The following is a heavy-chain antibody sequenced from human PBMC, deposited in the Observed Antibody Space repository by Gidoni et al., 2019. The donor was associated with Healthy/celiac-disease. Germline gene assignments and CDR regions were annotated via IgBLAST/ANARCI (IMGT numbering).Heavy chain of an antibody. Sequence: EVQLVESGGGLVKPGGSLRLSCAASGFTFSSYSMNWVRQAPGKGLEWVSSISSRSSYIYYADSVKGRFTISRDNAKNSLYLQMNSLRAEDTAVYYCARAQEPPVVVAAKGGWFDPWGQGTLVTVSS. CDR1: GFTFSSYS. J-gene: IGHJ5*02. CDR3: ARAQEPPVVVAAKGGWFDP. D-gene: IGHD2-15*01. CDR2: ISSRSSYI. V-gene: IGHV3-21*01.